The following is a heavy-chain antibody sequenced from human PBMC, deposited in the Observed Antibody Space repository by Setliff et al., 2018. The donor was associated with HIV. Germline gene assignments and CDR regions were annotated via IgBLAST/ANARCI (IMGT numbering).Heavy chain of an antibody. CDR2: TRNKANNYTT. Sequence: GGSLRLSCAASGFTFSDPYMDWVRQAPGKGLEWVGRTRNKANNYTTDYAAPVKGRFTISRDDSKNTLYLQMNSLKTEDTAVYYCTPSLNYYYDSSGYLAAPSGFDYWGQGTLVTVSS. CDR3: TPSLNYYYDSSGYLAAPSGFDY. CDR1: GFTFSDPY. V-gene: IGHV3-72*01. D-gene: IGHD3-22*01. J-gene: IGHJ4*02.